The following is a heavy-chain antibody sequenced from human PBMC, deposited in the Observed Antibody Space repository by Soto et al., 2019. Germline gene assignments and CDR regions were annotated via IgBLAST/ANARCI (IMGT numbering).Heavy chain of an antibody. V-gene: IGHV4-59*06. D-gene: IGHD5-12*01. CDR3: ARTGYGDYDLGY. Sequence: QVQLQESGPGLVKPSETLSLTCTVSGGSISSYYWSWIRQHPGEGLEWIGYIYNSGSTYYNPSLKSRLTISADTSKNQFSLKLSSVTAADTAVYYCARTGYGDYDLGYWGQGTLVTVSS. J-gene: IGHJ4*02. CDR2: IYNSGST. CDR1: GGSISSYY.